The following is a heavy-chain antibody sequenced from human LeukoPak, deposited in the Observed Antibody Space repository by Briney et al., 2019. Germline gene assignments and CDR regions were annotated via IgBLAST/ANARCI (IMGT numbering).Heavy chain of an antibody. J-gene: IGHJ4*02. Sequence: NPGGSLRLSCAASGFTFSDYYMSWIRQAPGKGLEWVSYISSSGSTIYYADSVKGRFTISRDNSKNTLYLQMNSLRAEDTAVYYCAKDRGRDDYYGSGSPVDYWGQGILVTVSS. CDR2: ISSSGSTI. V-gene: IGHV3-11*01. CDR1: GFTFSDYY. D-gene: IGHD3-10*01. CDR3: AKDRGRDDYYGSGSPVDY.